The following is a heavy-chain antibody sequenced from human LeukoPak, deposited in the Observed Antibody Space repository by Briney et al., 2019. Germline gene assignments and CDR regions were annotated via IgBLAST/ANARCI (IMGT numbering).Heavy chain of an antibody. Sequence: ASVKVSCKASGGTFSSYAISWVRQAPGQGLEWMGGIIPNFGTANYAQKFQGRVTITADESTSTAYMELSSLRSEDTAVYYCARDRYSSGWYSAYYYYYGMDVWGQGTTVTVSS. CDR1: GGTFSSYA. J-gene: IGHJ6*02. D-gene: IGHD6-19*01. V-gene: IGHV1-69*13. CDR3: ARDRYSSGWYSAYYYYYGMDV. CDR2: IIPNFGTA.